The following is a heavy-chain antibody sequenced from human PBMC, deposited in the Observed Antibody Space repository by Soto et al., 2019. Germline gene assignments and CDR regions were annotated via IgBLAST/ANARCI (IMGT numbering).Heavy chain of an antibody. CDR3: ARVSSGWYGFFDY. J-gene: IGHJ4*02. V-gene: IGHV3-33*01. Sequence: GGSLRLSCAASGFTFSSYGMHWVRQAPGKGLEWVAVIWYDGSNKYYADSVKGRFTISRDNSKNTLYLQMNSLRAEDTAVYYCARVSSGWYGFFDYWGQGTLVTVSS. CDR2: IWYDGSNK. D-gene: IGHD6-19*01. CDR1: GFTFSSYG.